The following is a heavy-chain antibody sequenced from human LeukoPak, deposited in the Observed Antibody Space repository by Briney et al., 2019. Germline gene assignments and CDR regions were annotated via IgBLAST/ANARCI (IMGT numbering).Heavy chain of an antibody. Sequence: SETLSLTCAVSGGSISSSNWWSWVRQPPGKGLEWIGEIYHSGSTYYNPSLKSRVTISVDTSKNQFSLKLSSVTAADTAVYYCARGSYGSGSSSFDYWGQGTLVTVSS. V-gene: IGHV4-4*02. CDR1: GGSISSSNW. CDR2: IYHSGST. CDR3: ARGSYGSGSSSFDY. J-gene: IGHJ4*02. D-gene: IGHD3-10*01.